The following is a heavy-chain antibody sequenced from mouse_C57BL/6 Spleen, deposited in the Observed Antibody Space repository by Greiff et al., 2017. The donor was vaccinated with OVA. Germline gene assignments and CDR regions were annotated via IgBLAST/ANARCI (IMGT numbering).Heavy chain of an antibody. V-gene: IGHV1-18*01. D-gene: IGHD4-1*01. CDR3: ARFGTGFAY. J-gene: IGHJ3*01. Sequence: VQLKQSGPELVKPGASVKIPCKASGYTFTDYNMDWVKQSHGKSLEWIGDINPNNGGTIYNQKFRGKATLTVDKSSSTAYMELRSLTSEDTAVYYCARFGTGFAYWGQGTLVTVSA. CDR2: INPNNGGT. CDR1: GYTFTDYN.